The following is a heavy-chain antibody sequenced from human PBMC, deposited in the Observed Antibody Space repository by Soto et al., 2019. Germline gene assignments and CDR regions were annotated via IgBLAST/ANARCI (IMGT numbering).Heavy chain of an antibody. CDR3: ARVGGCSGGSCYSSPHFQH. J-gene: IGHJ1*01. D-gene: IGHD2-15*01. V-gene: IGHV3-33*01. CDR2: IWYDGSNK. CDR1: GFTFSSYG. Sequence: QVQLVESGGGVVQPGRSLRLSCAASGFTFSSYGMHWVRQAPGKGLEWVAVIWYDGSNKYYADSVKGRFTISRDNSKNTLYLQMNSLRAEDTAVYYCARVGGCSGGSCYSSPHFQHWGQGTLVTVSS.